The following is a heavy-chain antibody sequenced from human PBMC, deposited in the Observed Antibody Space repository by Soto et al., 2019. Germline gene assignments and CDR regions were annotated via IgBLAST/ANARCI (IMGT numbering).Heavy chain of an antibody. D-gene: IGHD3-22*01. CDR2: ISAYNGNT. CDR3: AREPYYYDSSGYYPGAYFDY. Sequence: ASVKVSCKASGYTFTIYGISWVRQALGQGLEWMGWISAYNGNTNYAQKLQGRVTMTTDTSTSTAYMELRSLRSDDTAVYYCAREPYYYDSSGYYPGAYFDYWGQGTLVTVSS. J-gene: IGHJ4*02. CDR1: GYTFTIYG. V-gene: IGHV1-18*01.